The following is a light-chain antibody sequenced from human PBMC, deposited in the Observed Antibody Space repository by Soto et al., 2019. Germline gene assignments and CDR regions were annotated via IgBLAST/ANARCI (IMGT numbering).Light chain of an antibody. V-gene: IGKV3-15*01. CDR1: QSVSIN. J-gene: IGKJ4*01. CDR2: GAS. Sequence: EIVVTQSPATLSVSPGERATLSCRASQSVSINLAWYQQKPGQAPRLLINGASTRATGIPARFSGSGSGTEFTLTISSLQSEDFAVYYCQHYNNWPLTFGGGTKVDIK. CDR3: QHYNNWPLT.